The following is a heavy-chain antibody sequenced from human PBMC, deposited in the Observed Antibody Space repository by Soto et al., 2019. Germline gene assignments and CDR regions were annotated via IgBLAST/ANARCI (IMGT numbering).Heavy chain of an antibody. CDR3: ARATHDYGALDY. D-gene: IGHD4-17*01. Sequence: EVQLVESGGGLVKPGGPLRLSCTATGFTFSSHNMNWVRQAPGKGLEWVSYISTWSSYTFYADSVKGRFTISRDNAKNSLFLQMNSLRAEDTAVYYCARATHDYGALDYWGQGALVTVSS. J-gene: IGHJ4*02. CDR2: ISTWSSYT. V-gene: IGHV3-21*01. CDR1: GFTFSSHN.